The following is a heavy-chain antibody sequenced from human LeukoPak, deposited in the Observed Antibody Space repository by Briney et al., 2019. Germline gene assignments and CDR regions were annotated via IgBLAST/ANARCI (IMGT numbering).Heavy chain of an antibody. D-gene: IGHD3-22*01. Sequence: ASVKVSCKASGYTFTSYDINWVRQATGQGLEWMGWMSPNSGNTGYSQKFQGRVTMTRNTSISTAYMELRSLRSDDTAVYYCAREYDSSGYYGGLIDYWGQGTLVTVSS. CDR1: GYTFTSYD. CDR3: AREYDSSGYYGGLIDY. V-gene: IGHV1-8*01. J-gene: IGHJ4*02. CDR2: MSPNSGNT.